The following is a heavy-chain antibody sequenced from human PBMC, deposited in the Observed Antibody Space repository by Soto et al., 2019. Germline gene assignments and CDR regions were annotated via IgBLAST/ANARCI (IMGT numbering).Heavy chain of an antibody. J-gene: IGHJ4*02. CDR1: GFTFSSYA. V-gene: IGHV3-23*01. CDR3: AKDSRVTMVRGVIIPPGY. Sequence: PGGSLRLSCAASGFTFSSYAMSWVRQATGKGLEWVSAISGSGGSTYYADSVKGRFTISRDNSKNTLYLQMNSLRAEDTAVYYCAKDSRVTMVRGVIIPPGYWGQGTLVTVS. D-gene: IGHD3-10*01. CDR2: ISGSGGST.